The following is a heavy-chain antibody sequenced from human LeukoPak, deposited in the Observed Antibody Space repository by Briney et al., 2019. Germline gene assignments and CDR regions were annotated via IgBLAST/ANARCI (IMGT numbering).Heavy chain of an antibody. J-gene: IGHJ4*02. V-gene: IGHV4-34*01. Sequence: PSETLSLTCAIYDESFSGYLSDSYWSWVRRPPGKGLEWIGEIDRHGNTNYSPSLKSRVTISMQTSKSQFSLNLNSVADADTAVYYCARRGGGNYPYYFDYWGRGTPVTVSS. CDR3: ARRGGGNYPYYFDY. D-gene: IGHD3-16*01. CDR1: DESFSGYLSDSY. CDR2: IDRHGNT.